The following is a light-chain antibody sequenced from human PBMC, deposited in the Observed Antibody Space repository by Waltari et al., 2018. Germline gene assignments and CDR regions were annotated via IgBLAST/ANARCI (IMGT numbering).Light chain of an antibody. Sequence: DIQMTQSLSTLSASVGDRVTITCRASQSISSWLAWYQQKPGKAHKLLIYKASSLESGVPSRFIGGGSGAEVALTISSLQPDDFASYYCQQYNSYSGLTFGGGTKVEIK. J-gene: IGKJ4*01. V-gene: IGKV1-5*03. CDR1: QSISSW. CDR3: QQYNSYSGLT. CDR2: KAS.